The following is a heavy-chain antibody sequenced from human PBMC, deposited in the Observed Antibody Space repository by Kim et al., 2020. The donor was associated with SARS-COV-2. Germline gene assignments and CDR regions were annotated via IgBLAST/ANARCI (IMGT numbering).Heavy chain of an antibody. CDR3: ARGDSSGKDDAFDI. CDR2: IYYSGST. V-gene: IGHV4-31*03. D-gene: IGHD3-22*01. CDR1: GGSITSGGYY. Sequence: SETLSLTCTVSGGSITSGGYYWSWIRQHPGKGLEWIGYIYYSGSTYYNPSLKSRVTISVDTSKNQFSLKLSSVTAADTAVYYCARGDSSGKDDAFDIWGQGTMVTVSS. J-gene: IGHJ3*02.